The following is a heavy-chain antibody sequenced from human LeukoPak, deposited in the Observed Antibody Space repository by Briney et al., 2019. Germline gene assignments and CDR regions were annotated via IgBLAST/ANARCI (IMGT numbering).Heavy chain of an antibody. Sequence: GGSLRLSCAASGFTFDDYAMHWVRQAPGKGLEWVSGISWNSGSIGYADSVKGRFTISRDNAKNSLYLQMNSLRAEDMALYYCAKGLDTAMVPLMDVWGKGTTVTVSS. V-gene: IGHV3-9*03. CDR3: AKGLDTAMVPLMDV. CDR2: ISWNSGSI. J-gene: IGHJ6*04. CDR1: GFTFDDYA. D-gene: IGHD5-18*01.